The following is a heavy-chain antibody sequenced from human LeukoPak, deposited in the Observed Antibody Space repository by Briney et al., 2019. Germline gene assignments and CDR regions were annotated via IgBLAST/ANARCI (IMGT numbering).Heavy chain of an antibody. CDR1: GGSISSSNYY. CDR2: IYYSGTT. Sequence: SETLSLTCTVSGGSISSSNYYWGWLRQPPGKGLEWIGTIYYSGTTYYNPSLKSRVTISVDTSKNQFSLRLTSVTATDTAVYYCARGVIVVAGYFDCWGQGTLVTVSS. CDR3: ARGVIVVAGYFDC. V-gene: IGHV4-39*01. D-gene: IGHD6-19*01. J-gene: IGHJ4*02.